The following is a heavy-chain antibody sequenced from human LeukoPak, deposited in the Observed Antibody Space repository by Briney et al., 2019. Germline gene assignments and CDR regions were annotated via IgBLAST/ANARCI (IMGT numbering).Heavy chain of an antibody. Sequence: GGSLRLSCAASGFRFSDYSMNWVRQAPGKGLEWISYVGIDSGNTNYADSVKGRFTISRDNSKNTLYLQMNSLRAEDTAVYYCARDFQAYDSSGYHLGRTLDYWGQGTLVTVSS. D-gene: IGHD3-22*01. J-gene: IGHJ4*02. CDR1: GFRFSDYS. CDR2: VGIDSGNT. CDR3: ARDFQAYDSSGYHLGRTLDY. V-gene: IGHV3-48*01.